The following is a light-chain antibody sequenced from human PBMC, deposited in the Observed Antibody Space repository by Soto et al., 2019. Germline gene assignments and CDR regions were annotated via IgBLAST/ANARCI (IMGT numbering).Light chain of an antibody. CDR3: AAWDDSLNGFYV. V-gene: IGLV1-44*01. Sequence: QSVLTQPPSASATPGQRVTISCSGSNSNVGKNPVHWYQQVPGTAPKLLISSNDQRPSGVPDRFSGSKSGDSASLAVSGLHSEDEADYYCAAWDDSLNGFYVFGTGTKVTVL. CDR2: SND. CDR1: NSNVGKNP. J-gene: IGLJ1*01.